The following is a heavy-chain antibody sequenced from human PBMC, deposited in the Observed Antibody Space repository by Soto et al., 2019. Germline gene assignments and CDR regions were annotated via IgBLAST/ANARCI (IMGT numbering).Heavy chain of an antibody. CDR1: GFTFDDYA. Sequence: EVQLVESGGGLVQPGRSLRLSCAASGFTFDDYAMHWVRQAPGKGLGWVTGISWNSGSIGYADSVKGRFTISTDNAKNSLYLQMNSVRAEDTSLYYCAKAYRWSVDAFDIWGQGTMVTVSS. J-gene: IGHJ3*02. V-gene: IGHV3-9*01. CDR2: ISWNSGSI. CDR3: AKAYRWSVDAFDI.